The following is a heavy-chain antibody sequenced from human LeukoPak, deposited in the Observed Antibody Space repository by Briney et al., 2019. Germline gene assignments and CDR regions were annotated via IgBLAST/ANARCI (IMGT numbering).Heavy chain of an antibody. CDR1: GYTFTSYG. CDR3: ARDRGDYGSGSYYKA. Sequence: ASVKVSCKASGYTFTSYGISWVRQAPGQGLEWIGWISAYNGNTNYAQKLQGRVTMTTDTYTSTAYMELRSLRSDDTAVYYCARDRGDYGSGSYYKAWGQGTLVTVSS. V-gene: IGHV1-18*01. CDR2: ISAYNGNT. D-gene: IGHD3-10*01. J-gene: IGHJ5*02.